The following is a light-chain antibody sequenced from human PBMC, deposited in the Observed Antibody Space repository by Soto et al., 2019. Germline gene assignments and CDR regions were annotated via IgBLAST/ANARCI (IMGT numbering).Light chain of an antibody. CDR3: QQYQNLWT. V-gene: IGKV3-15*01. CDR1: QTIYSN. CDR2: RAS. Sequence: IVMTQSPATLSVSPGERATLSCRAGQTIYSNVAWYQQRPGQPPRLLIYRASTRATGVPARFSGSGSGTEFTLTISSLQAEDFPLYYCQQYQNLWTVGQGTKVDSK. J-gene: IGKJ1*01.